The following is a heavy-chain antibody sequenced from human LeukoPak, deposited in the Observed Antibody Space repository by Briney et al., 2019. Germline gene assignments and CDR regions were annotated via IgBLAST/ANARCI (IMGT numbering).Heavy chain of an antibody. D-gene: IGHD3-10*01. CDR3: ARARSGSYYNDFYYGMDV. CDR1: GGTFSSYG. V-gene: IGHV1-69*01. CDR2: IIPILGTT. Sequence: SVKVSCKTSGGTFSSYGISWVRQAPGQGLEWMGGIIPILGTTNYAQKFQGRVTITADDSTSTVYMELSSLRSEDTAMYYCARARSGSYYNDFYYGMDVWGKGTTVTVSS. J-gene: IGHJ6*04.